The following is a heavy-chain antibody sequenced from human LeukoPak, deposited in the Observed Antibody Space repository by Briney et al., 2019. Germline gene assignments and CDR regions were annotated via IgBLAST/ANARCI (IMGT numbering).Heavy chain of an antibody. Sequence: SSETLSLTCSISGGSITSHWWSWIRQPPGKGLEWIAYMFYTGSTNYNPSLKSRVTISVDTSKNQFSLKLSSVTAADTAVYYCARVQGPVGFDPWGQGTLVTVSS. CDR1: GGSITSHW. CDR3: ARVQGPVGFDP. V-gene: IGHV4-59*11. J-gene: IGHJ5*02. CDR2: MFYTGST.